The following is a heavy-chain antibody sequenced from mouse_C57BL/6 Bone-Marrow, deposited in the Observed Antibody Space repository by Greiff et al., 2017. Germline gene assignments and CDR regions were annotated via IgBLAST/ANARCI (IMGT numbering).Heavy chain of an antibody. Sequence: GGGLVQPKGSLKLSCAASGFSFNTYAMNWVRQAPGKGLEWVARIRSKSNNYATYYADSVKDRFTISRDDSESMLYLQMNNLKTEDTAMYYCVRGLPWFAYWGQGTLVTVSA. V-gene: IGHV10-1*01. CDR2: IRSKSNNYAT. CDR3: VRGLPWFAY. D-gene: IGHD3-1*01. CDR1: GFSFNTYA. J-gene: IGHJ3*01.